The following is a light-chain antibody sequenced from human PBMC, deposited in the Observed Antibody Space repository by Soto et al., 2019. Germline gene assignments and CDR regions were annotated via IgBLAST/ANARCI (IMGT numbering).Light chain of an antibody. CDR2: EVS. CDR3: QSYDSILDGVI. V-gene: IGLV2-14*01. J-gene: IGLJ2*01. CDR1: SSDVGGYDY. Sequence: QSALTQPASVSGSPGQSITISCTGTSSDVGGYDYVSWYQLHPGKAPKLMVFEVSNRPSGVPARFSGSKSDTSASLAITGLQAEDEADYYCQSYDSILDGVIFGGGTKLTVL.